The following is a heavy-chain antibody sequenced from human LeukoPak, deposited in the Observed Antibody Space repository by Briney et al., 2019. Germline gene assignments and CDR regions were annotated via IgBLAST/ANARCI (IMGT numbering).Heavy chain of an antibody. Sequence: GGSLRPSCAASGFTFSSYAMHWVRQAPGKGLEWVAVISYDGSNKYYADSVKGRFTISRDNSKNTLYLQMNSLRAEDTAVYYCARVLDKRSDFDYWGQGTLVTVSS. CDR1: GFTFSSYA. V-gene: IGHV3-30-3*01. J-gene: IGHJ4*02. CDR2: ISYDGSNK. CDR3: ARVLDKRSDFDY. D-gene: IGHD1-1*01.